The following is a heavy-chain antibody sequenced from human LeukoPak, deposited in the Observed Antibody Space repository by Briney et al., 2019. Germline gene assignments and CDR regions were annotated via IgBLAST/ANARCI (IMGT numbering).Heavy chain of an antibody. J-gene: IGHJ1*01. CDR2: INPNSGGT. CDR1: GDTFTGYY. CDR3: ARQGGRWLQLRPAQYFQH. D-gene: IGHD5-24*01. V-gene: IGHV1-2*02. Sequence: GASVKGSCKASGDTFTGYYMQWVRQAPGQGLEWMGWINPNSGGTNYAQKFQGRVTMTRETSISTAYMELSRLRSDDTAVYYCARQGGRWLQLRPAQYFQHWGQGTLVTVSS.